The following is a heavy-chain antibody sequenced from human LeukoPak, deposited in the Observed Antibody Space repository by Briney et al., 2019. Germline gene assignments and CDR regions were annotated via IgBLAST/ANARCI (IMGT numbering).Heavy chain of an antibody. J-gene: IGHJ4*02. V-gene: IGHV3-23*01. CDR3: AKEKVDYGDYYFDY. D-gene: IGHD4-17*01. CDR1: GFTFSSYA. Sequence: GGSLRLSCAAPGFTFSSYAMSWVRQAPGKGLEWVSAISGSGGSTYYADSVKGRFTISRDNSKNTLYLQMNSLRAEGTAVYYCAKEKVDYGDYYFDYWGQGTLVTVSS. CDR2: ISGSGGST.